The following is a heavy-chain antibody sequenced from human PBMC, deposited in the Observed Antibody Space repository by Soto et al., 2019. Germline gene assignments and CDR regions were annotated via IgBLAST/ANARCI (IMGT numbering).Heavy chain of an antibody. Sequence: ASVKVSCKASGYTFTGYYMHWVRQAPGQGLEWMGWINPNSGGTNYAQKFQGWVTMTRDTSISTAYMELSRLRSDDTAVYYCARGIVGATRLDAFDIWGQGTMVTVSS. CDR3: ARGIVGATRLDAFDI. D-gene: IGHD1-26*01. CDR1: GYTFTGYY. J-gene: IGHJ3*02. CDR2: INPNSGGT. V-gene: IGHV1-2*04.